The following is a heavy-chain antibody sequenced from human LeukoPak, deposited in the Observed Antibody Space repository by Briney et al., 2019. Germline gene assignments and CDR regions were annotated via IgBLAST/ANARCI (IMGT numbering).Heavy chain of an antibody. Sequence: SETLSLTCTVSDGSISSYYWNWIRQPPGKGLEWIGYIYYSGSTNYNPSLTGRVTISVDTSKNQFSLELNSVTAADTAVYYCARLATTAAYFQHWGQGTLVIVSS. J-gene: IGHJ1*01. D-gene: IGHD1-1*01. CDR2: IYYSGST. CDR1: DGSISSYY. CDR3: ARLATTAAYFQH. V-gene: IGHV4-59*01.